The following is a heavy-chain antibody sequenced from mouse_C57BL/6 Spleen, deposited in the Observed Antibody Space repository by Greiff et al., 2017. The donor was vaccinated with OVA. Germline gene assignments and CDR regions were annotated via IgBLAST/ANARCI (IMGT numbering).Heavy chain of an antibody. Sequence: VQLQQPGAELVKPGASVKLSCKASGYTFTSYWMQWVKQRPGQGLEWIGEIDPSDSYTNYNQKFKGKATLTVDTSSSTGYMQLSSLTSEEAAVYYCARRTYYGSSLYYFDYWGQGTTLTVSS. CDR3: ARRTYYGSSLYYFDY. CDR2: IDPSDSYT. J-gene: IGHJ2*01. D-gene: IGHD1-1*01. CDR1: GYTFTSYW. V-gene: IGHV1-50*01.